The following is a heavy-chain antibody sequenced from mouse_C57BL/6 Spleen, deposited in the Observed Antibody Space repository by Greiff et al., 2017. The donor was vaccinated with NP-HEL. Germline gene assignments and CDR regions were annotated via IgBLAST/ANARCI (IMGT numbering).Heavy chain of an antibody. V-gene: IGHV1-26*01. CDR3: ARSDTTVVEAFDY. CDR1: GYTFTDYY. D-gene: IGHD1-1*01. Sequence: VQLQQSGPELVKPGASVKISCKASGYTFTDYYMNWVKQSHGKSLEWIGDINPNNGGTSYNQKFKGKATLTVDKSSSTAYMELRSLTSEDSAVYYCARSDTTVVEAFDYWGQGTTLTVSS. CDR2: INPNNGGT. J-gene: IGHJ2*01.